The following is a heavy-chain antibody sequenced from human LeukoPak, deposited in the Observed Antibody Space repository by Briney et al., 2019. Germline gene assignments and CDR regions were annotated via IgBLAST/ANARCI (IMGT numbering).Heavy chain of an antibody. V-gene: IGHV4-34*01. Sequence: SETLSLTCAVYGGSFSGYYWSWIRQPPGKGLEWIGEINHSGSTNYNPSLKSRVTISVDTSKNQFSLKLSSVAAADTAVYYWARGPTTVTKAGSAFDIWGQGTMVTASS. J-gene: IGHJ3*02. CDR3: ARGPTTVTKAGSAFDI. CDR2: INHSGST. D-gene: IGHD4-11*01. CDR1: GGSFSGYY.